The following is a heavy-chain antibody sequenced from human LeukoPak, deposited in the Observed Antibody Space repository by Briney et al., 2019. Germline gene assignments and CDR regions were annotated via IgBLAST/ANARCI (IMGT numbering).Heavy chain of an antibody. CDR3: SRLRFFDYLSWDYTHYTYMDA. CDR2: IRAETYGGTT. J-gene: IGHJ6*04. D-gene: IGHD3/OR15-3a*01. V-gene: IGHV3-49*04. Sequence: GGSLRLSCTTSGFTFGDYDMVWVRQAPGKGLEWVGSIRAETYGGTTQYAASVEGRFTVSRDDSKSIAYLQTDSLKTEDTAVYFCSRLRFFDYLSWDYTHYTYMDAWGKGTTVTVSP. CDR1: GFTFGDYD.